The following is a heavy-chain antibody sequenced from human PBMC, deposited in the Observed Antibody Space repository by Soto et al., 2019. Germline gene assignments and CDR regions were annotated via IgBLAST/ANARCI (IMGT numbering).Heavy chain of an antibody. J-gene: IGHJ4*02. CDR1: GFTFISYG. D-gene: IGHD5-12*01. CDR2: VSYDVINK. V-gene: IGHV3-30*18. Sequence: GGSLRLSCAAAGFTFISYGMHLVRQAPGKWLVWVAVVSYDVINKYYGDSVKGRFTISRDTSKNTLYLQMHSLRAEDKAVYYCAKAPYSGYDTYYFDYWGQGTLVTVSS. CDR3: AKAPYSGYDTYYFDY.